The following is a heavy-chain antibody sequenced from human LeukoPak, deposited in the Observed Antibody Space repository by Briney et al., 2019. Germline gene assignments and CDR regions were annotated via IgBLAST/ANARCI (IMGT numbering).Heavy chain of an antibody. CDR2: IYIRGRT. V-gene: IGHV4-4*07. D-gene: IGHD1-26*01. CDR1: GGSIISYY. J-gene: IGHJ5*02. CDR3: ARAMEGATMNWLDP. Sequence: PSETLSLTCSVAGGSIISYYWSWIRHPAGKGMDWIGRIYIRGRTTYNPSLKSRVTMSVDTSKHQFSLKLSSVTAADTAVYYCARAMEGATMNWLDPWGRGTLVTVSS.